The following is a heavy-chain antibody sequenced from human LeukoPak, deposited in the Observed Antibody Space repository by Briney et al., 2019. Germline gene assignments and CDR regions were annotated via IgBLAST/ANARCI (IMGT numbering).Heavy chain of an antibody. Sequence: NPGGSLRLSCAASGFTVSSNYMTWVRQAPGKGLEWVSSINSSSSYIYYADSVKGRFTISRDNAKNSLYLQMNSLRAEDTAVYYCARDLMVYAAFDYWGQGTLVTVSS. D-gene: IGHD2-8*01. CDR2: INSSSSYI. CDR1: GFTVSSNY. V-gene: IGHV3-21*01. J-gene: IGHJ4*02. CDR3: ARDLMVYAAFDY.